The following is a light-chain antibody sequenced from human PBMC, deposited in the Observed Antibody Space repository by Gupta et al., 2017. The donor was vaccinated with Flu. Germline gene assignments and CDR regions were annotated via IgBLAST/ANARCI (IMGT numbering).Light chain of an antibody. CDR3: AAWDDSLNGL. CDR2: SNN. CDR1: SSNIGSNP. Sequence: HSVLTQPPSASGTPGQRVTISCSGSSSNIGSNPVNWYQQLPGTAPKILIYSNNPRPSGVPDRFSGSKSGTSASLAISGLQSEDEADYYCAAWDDSLNGLFGGGTKLTVL. V-gene: IGLV1-44*01. J-gene: IGLJ3*02.